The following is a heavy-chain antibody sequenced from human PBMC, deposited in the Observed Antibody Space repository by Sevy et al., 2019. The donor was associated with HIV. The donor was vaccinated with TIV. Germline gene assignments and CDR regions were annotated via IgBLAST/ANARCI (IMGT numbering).Heavy chain of an antibody. Sequence: DYAMTWIRQVPGKGLEWVGFIRTKPYGGTADYAASAKGRFTISRDDSKSIAYLQMSNLKTEDTAVYYCSRGAFGSSAGIHYYGLDVWGQGTTVTVSS. CDR1: DYA. D-gene: IGHD6-6*01. CDR2: IRTKPYGGTA. CDR3: SRGAFGSSAGIHYYGLDV. V-gene: IGHV3-49*03. J-gene: IGHJ6*02.